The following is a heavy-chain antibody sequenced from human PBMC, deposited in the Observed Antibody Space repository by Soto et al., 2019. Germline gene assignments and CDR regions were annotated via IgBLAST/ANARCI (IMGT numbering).Heavy chain of an antibody. Sequence: SETLSLTCTVSGGSISPYYWSWIRQPPGKGLEWLGYICYRGSTDYNPSLKSRVTISVDTSKNQFSLNLSSVTAADTAVYYCARDLRFQGHDYADYLGYGMDVWGQGTTVTVSS. V-gene: IGHV4-59*01. D-gene: IGHD4-17*01. CDR1: GGSISPYY. CDR3: ARDLRFQGHDYADYLGYGMDV. CDR2: ICYRGST. J-gene: IGHJ6*02.